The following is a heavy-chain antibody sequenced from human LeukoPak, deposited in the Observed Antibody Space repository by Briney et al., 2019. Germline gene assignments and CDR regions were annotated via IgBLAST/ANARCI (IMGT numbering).Heavy chain of an antibody. Sequence: MTSETLSLTCTVSGGSISSYYWSWIRRPAGKGLEWIGRIYTSGSTNYNPSLKSRVTMSVDTSKNQFSLKLSSVTAADTAVYYCARAVGSGSFQTYYSYMDVWGKGTTVTISS. V-gene: IGHV4-4*07. D-gene: IGHD3-10*01. CDR1: GGSISSYY. CDR2: IYTSGST. CDR3: ARAVGSGSFQTYYSYMDV. J-gene: IGHJ6*03.